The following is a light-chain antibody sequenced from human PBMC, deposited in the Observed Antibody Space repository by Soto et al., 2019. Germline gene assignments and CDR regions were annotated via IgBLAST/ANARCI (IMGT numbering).Light chain of an antibody. Sequence: IWMTQSPSSFSASTGDRVTITCRASQGISSYLAWYQQKPGKAPKLLIYAASTLQSGVPSRFSGSGSGTDFTLTISCLQSEDFATYYCQQYYSYTSFGGGTKVDIK. CDR1: QGISSY. CDR3: QQYYSYTS. J-gene: IGKJ4*01. CDR2: AAS. V-gene: IGKV1-8*01.